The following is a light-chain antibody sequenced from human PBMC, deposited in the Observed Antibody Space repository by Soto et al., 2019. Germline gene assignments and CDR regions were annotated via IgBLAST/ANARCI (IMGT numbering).Light chain of an antibody. V-gene: IGKV1-5*01. Sequence: DIQMTQSPSTLSASVGDRSTITCMASQSISSWLAWYQQKPGKAPKLLIYDASSLESGVTSRFSGSGSGTEFTLTISSLQPDDFATYYCQPYNSYPITVGQGTRLEIK. CDR3: QPYNSYPIT. CDR2: DAS. CDR1: QSISSW. J-gene: IGKJ5*01.